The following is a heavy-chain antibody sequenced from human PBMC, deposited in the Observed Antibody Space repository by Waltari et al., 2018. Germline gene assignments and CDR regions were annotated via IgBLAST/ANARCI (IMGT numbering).Heavy chain of an antibody. CDR2: VSSSGST. D-gene: IGHD3-16*02. CDR3: ARGDNYRAYYYHLDV. V-gene: IGHV4-61*03. CDR1: TDSSNNGDYF. Sequence: QVQLQESGPGLVRPSETLSLTGMVSTDSSNNGDYFWTWIRQPPGKGLEFIGYVSSSGSTRYNPSLESRVTMSFDTSKNHFSLKMISVTAADTAVYYCARGDNYRAYYYHLDVWGKGTTVAVSS. J-gene: IGHJ6*03.